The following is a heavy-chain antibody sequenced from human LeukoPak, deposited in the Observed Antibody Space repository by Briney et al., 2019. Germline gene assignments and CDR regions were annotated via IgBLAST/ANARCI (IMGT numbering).Heavy chain of an antibody. CDR1: GYTFTAYY. CDR2: IDPNSGGT. Sequence: GASVKVSCKASGYTFTAYYIHWVRQAPGQGLEWMGWIDPNSGGTNYAQRVQGRVTMARDTSISTAYMELSRLRSDDTAVYYCARGGSMIFGVLNDWGQGARVTVSS. D-gene: IGHD3/OR15-3a*01. J-gene: IGHJ4*02. V-gene: IGHV1-2*02. CDR3: ARGGSMIFGVLND.